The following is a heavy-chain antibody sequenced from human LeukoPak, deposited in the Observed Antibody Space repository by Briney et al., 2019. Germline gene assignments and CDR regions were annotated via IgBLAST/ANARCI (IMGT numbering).Heavy chain of an antibody. CDR2: ISYDGSNK. CDR3: ARVLRFLEWLPFDY. V-gene: IGHV3-30*04. Sequence: PGGSLRLSCAASGFTFSSYAMHWVRQAPGKGLEWVAVISYDGSNKYYADSVKGRFTISRDNSKNTLYLQMNSLRAEDTAVYYCARVLRFLEWLPFDYWGQGTLVTVSS. J-gene: IGHJ4*02. CDR1: GFTFSSYA. D-gene: IGHD3-3*01.